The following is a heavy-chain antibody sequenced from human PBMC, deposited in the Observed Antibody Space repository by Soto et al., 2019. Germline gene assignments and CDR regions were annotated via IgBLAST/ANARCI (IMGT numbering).Heavy chain of an antibody. CDR1: GDTFSGYP. J-gene: IGHJ4*02. Sequence: EQLVQSGAELKKPGSSVKVSCKASGDTFSGYPINWVRQAPGEGLEWMGRIIPVFGTTNDAQRFEGRVTFTADESTNTAYMELRGLLSEDTAVYYCARDGGFGELKYWGPGTLVTVSS. V-gene: IGHV1-69*18. D-gene: IGHD3-10*01. CDR2: IIPVFGTT. CDR3: ARDGGFGELKY.